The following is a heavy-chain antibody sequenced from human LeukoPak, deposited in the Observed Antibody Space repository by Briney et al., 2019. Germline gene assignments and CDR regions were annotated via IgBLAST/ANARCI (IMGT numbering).Heavy chain of an antibody. CDR2: IYPGDSDT. CDR1: GYSFTTYW. D-gene: IGHD2-2*01. Sequence: VESLKISCKASGYSFTTYWIGWVRQMPGKGLGWMGIIYPGDSDTRYSPSFQGQVTVSVDKSITTAYLQWSSLKASDTAMYYCVRREYCSTTSCSACFDYWGQGTLVTVSS. J-gene: IGHJ4*02. V-gene: IGHV5-51*01. CDR3: VRREYCSTTSCSACFDY.